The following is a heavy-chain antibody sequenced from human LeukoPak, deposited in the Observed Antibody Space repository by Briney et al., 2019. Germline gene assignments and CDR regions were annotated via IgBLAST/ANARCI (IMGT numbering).Heavy chain of an antibody. CDR3: VKEPLWGGYYDY. D-gene: IGHD3-3*01. V-gene: IGHV3-64D*06. CDR2: ISRNGADT. J-gene: IGHJ4*02. Sequence: GGSLRLSCSASGFIFSSYPMHWVRQAPGKGLDYVSAISRNGADTYYADSVKGRFTISRDNSKSTLYLQMSSLRAEDTAVYYCVKEPLWGGYYDYWGQGTLVTVSS. CDR1: GFIFSSYP.